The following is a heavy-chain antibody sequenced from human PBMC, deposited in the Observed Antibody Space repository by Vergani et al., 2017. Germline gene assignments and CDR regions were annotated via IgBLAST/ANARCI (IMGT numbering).Heavy chain of an antibody. CDR3: ARGALWWLRQIDS. Sequence: QVQLQESGPGLVKPSDTLSLTCSVSGDSMNTYYWTWIRQPPGKGLEWIGYIYDSGDTKYNPSLKSRVPMSLDTSKNQFSLNLYSVTAADTAVYYCARGALWWLRQIDSWGQGTLVTVSS. CDR2: IYDSGDT. CDR1: GDSMNTYY. J-gene: IGHJ4*02. V-gene: IGHV4-59*01. D-gene: IGHD2-21*01.